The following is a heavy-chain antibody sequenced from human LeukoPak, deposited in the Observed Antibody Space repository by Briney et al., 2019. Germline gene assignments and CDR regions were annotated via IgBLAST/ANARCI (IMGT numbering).Heavy chain of an antibody. CDR2: ISWNSGSI. D-gene: IGHD3-22*01. J-gene: IGHJ4*02. V-gene: IGHV3-9*01. Sequence: GGSLRLSCAASGFTFDDYAMHWVRQAPGKGLEWVSGISWNSGSIGYADSVKGRFTISRDNAKNSLYLQMNSLRAEDTALYYCAKDLPGYYSVGGGFDYWGQGTLVTVSS. CDR3: AKDLPGYYSVGGGFDY. CDR1: GFTFDDYA.